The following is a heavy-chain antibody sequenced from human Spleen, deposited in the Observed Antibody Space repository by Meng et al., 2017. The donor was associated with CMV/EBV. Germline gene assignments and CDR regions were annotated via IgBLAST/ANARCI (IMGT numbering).Heavy chain of an antibody. CDR3: ARDRNGLDV. CDR1: GFTFSTYD. J-gene: IGHJ6*02. V-gene: IGHV3-13*01. Sequence: GGSLRLSCAASGFTFSTYDMHWVRQPAGKALEWVLAIGIARDTYYSDSVKGRFTISRENARNSLYLQMNSLRAGDTAVYYCARDRNGLDVWGHGTTVTVSS. CDR2: IGIARDT.